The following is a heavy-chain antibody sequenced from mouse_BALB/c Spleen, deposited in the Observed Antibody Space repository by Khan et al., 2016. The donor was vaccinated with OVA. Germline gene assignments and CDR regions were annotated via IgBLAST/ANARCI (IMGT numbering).Heavy chain of an antibody. V-gene: IGHV1-55*01. CDR2: IYPGSGST. CDR3: ARSGYLGWGYFAY. Sequence: QVQLQQSGAELVKPGTSVKLSCKASGYNFTSYWINWVKLRPGQGLEWIGNIYPGSGSTNYNEKFKSKATLTVDTSSSTADMQHSSLASEDSALYWGARSGYLGWGYFAYWDQGPTLAVSS. CDR1: GYNFTSYW. J-gene: IGHJ2*01. D-gene: IGHD1-2*01.